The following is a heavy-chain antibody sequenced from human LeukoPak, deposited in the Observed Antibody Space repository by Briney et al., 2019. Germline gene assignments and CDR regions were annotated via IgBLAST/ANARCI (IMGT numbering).Heavy chain of an antibody. CDR2: MNPNSGNT. CDR1: GYTFTSYD. V-gene: IGHV1-8*01. D-gene: IGHD2-2*01. Sequence: ASVKVSCKASGYTFTSYDINWVRQATGQGLEWMGWMNPNSGNTGYAQKFQGRVTMTRNTSISTAYMELSSLRSEDTAVYYCALCSTSYPYFDYWGQGTLVTVSS. CDR3: ALCSTSYPYFDY. J-gene: IGHJ4*02.